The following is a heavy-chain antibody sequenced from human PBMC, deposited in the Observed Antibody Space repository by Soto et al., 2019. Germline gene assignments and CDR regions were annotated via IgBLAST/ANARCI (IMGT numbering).Heavy chain of an antibody. J-gene: IGHJ5*02. D-gene: IGHD2-2*01. CDR1: GGSISSGGYY. CDR2: IYYSGST. CDR3: ARGARLVVPAALIQINWIDP. Sequence: SETLSLTCTVSGGSISSGGYYWSWIRQHPGKGLEWIGYIYYSGSTYYNPSLKSRVTISVDTSKNQFSLKLSSVTAADTAVYYCARGARLVVPAALIQINWIDPWGQGTLVTVSS. V-gene: IGHV4-31*03.